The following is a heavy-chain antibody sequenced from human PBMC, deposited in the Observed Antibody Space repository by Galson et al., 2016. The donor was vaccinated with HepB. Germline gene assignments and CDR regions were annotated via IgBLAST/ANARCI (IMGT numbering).Heavy chain of an antibody. J-gene: IGHJ5*02. Sequence: PALVKPTQTLTLTCPFSGFSLSTSEEGVAWFRQPPGKALEWLALIYWDDDKRFSPFLDSRLTITKDTSSDQVVLTRTNLDPMETAAYHCAHTKLLWFGEAFRGKPPAGPFDPWGQGTLVTVSS. D-gene: IGHD3-10*01. CDR1: GFSLSTSEEG. V-gene: IGHV2-5*02. CDR3: AHTKLLWFGEAFRGKPPAGPFDP. CDR2: IYWDDDK.